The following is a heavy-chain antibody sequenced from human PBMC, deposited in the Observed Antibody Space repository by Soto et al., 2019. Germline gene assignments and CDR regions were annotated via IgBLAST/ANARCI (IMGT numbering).Heavy chain of an antibody. CDR3: AREFNLRYYYYYMDV. CDR2: ISAYNGNT. J-gene: IGHJ6*03. Sequence: QVQLVQSGAEVKKPGASVKVSCKASGYTFTSYGISWVRQAPGQGLEWMGWISAYNGNTNYAQKRQDRITMTTDTSTSTAYMELRSLRSDDTAVYYCAREFNLRYYYYYMDVWGKGTTVTVSS. V-gene: IGHV1-18*01. CDR1: GYTFTSYG.